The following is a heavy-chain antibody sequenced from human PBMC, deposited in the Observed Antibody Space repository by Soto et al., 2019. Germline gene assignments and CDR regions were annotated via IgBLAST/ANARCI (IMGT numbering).Heavy chain of an antibody. D-gene: IGHD6-19*01. CDR1: GGSINSNTYS. V-gene: IGHV4-39*01. Sequence: PSETLSLTCTVSGGSINSNTYSWAWIRQPPEKGLEWIGTIYYSGSTYYNPSLKSRVTISVDTSKNEFSLKLSSVTAADTAVSYCARRGLGNFFDYWGQGALVTVSS. CDR2: IYYSGST. CDR3: ARRGLGNFFDY. J-gene: IGHJ4*02.